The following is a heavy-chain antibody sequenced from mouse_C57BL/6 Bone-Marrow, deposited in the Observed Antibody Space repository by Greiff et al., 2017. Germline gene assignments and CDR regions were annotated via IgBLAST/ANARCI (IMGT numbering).Heavy chain of an antibody. CDR1: GYTFTSYW. J-gene: IGHJ3*01. V-gene: IGHV1-5*01. CDR3: TRRAYYSNYLWFAY. CDR2: IYPGNSDT. D-gene: IGHD2-5*01. Sequence: VQLQQSGTVLARPGVSVKMSCKTSGYTFTSYWMHWVKQRPGQGLEWIGAIYPGNSDTSYNQKFKGKAKLTAVTSASTAYMELSSLTNEDSAVYYCTRRAYYSNYLWFAYWGQGTLVTVSA.